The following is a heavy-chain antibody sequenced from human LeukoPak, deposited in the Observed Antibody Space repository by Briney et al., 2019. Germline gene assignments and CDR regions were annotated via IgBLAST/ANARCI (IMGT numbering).Heavy chain of an antibody. J-gene: IGHJ4*02. CDR2: ISGSGGST. D-gene: IGHD4-17*01. V-gene: IGHV3-23*01. CDR3: ARTPAPSTVTTPYFDY. Sequence: GGSLRLSCAASGFTFSSYAMSWVRQAPGKGLEWVSAISGSGGSTYYADSVKGRFTISRDNAKNSLYLQMNSLRAEDTAVYYCARTPAPSTVTTPYFDYWGQGTLVTVSS. CDR1: GFTFSSYA.